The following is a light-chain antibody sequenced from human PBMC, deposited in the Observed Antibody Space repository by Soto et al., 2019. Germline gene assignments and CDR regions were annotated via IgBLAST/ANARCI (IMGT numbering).Light chain of an antibody. V-gene: IGLV2-14*03. CDR1: SSDVGGYNS. J-gene: IGLJ2*01. CDR3: SSYTSRSTAV. CDR2: DVS. Sequence: QSVRTQPASVSGSPGESITISCTGTSSDVGGYNSVSWYQQYPGKAPKLIIYDVSDRPSGVSDRFSGSKSGNTASLTISGLQAEDEADYYCSSYTSRSTAVFGGGTKVTVL.